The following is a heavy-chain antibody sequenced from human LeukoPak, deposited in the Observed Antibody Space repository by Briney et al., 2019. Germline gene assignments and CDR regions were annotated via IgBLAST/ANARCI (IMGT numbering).Heavy chain of an antibody. CDR1: GGSFSGYY. D-gene: IGHD3-22*01. J-gene: IGHJ4*02. CDR2: INHSGNT. V-gene: IGHV4-34*01. CDR3: ARSKDGSGFAAY. Sequence: SETLSLTCAVYGGSFSGYYWTWIRQPPGKGLEWIGEINHSGNTNYNPSLKSRVAISVDTSKNQFSLKLSSVIAADTAMYYSARSKDGSGFAAYWGQGTQVTVSS.